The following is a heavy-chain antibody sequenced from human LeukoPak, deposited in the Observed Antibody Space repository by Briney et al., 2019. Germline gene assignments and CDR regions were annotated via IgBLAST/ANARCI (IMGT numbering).Heavy chain of an antibody. D-gene: IGHD3-22*01. V-gene: IGHV3-48*03. CDR2: ISSSGSSI. CDR3: ARAPEYDSSGYHFDY. Sequence: GGSLRLSCAASGFTFSSYEMNWVRQAPGKGLEWVSYISSSGSSIYYADSVKGRFTISRDNAKNSLYLQMNSLRAEDTAVYYCARAPEYDSSGYHFDYWGQGTLVTVSS. CDR1: GFTFSSYE. J-gene: IGHJ4*02.